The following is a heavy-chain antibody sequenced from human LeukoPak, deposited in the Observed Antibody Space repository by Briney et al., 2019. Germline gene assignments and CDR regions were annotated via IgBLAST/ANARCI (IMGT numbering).Heavy chain of an antibody. D-gene: IGHD1-26*01. CDR1: GASINTYY. CDR3: ARHVIYSGGYSHWFDP. Sequence: SETLSLTCTVSGASINTYYWSWIRQPPGKGLEWIAYIYSSGDINYNLSLRSRASISLDTSRNLCSLRLASVTAADTAVYFCARHVIYSGGYSHWFDPWGLGTLVTVSS. J-gene: IGHJ5*02. CDR2: IYSSGDI. V-gene: IGHV4-59*08.